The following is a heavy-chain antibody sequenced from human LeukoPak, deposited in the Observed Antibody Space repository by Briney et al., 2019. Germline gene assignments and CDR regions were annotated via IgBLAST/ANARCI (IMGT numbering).Heavy chain of an antibody. V-gene: IGHV3-21*01. J-gene: IGHJ4*02. CDR1: GFTFSSYS. CDR2: ISSSSSYI. D-gene: IGHD3-10*01. CDR3: ASYGSGSDY. Sequence: GGSLRLSCAASGFTFSSYSMNWARQAPGKGLEWVSSISSSSSYIYYADSVKGRFTISRDNAKNSLYLQMNSLRAEDTAVYYCASYGSGSDYWGQGTLVTVSS.